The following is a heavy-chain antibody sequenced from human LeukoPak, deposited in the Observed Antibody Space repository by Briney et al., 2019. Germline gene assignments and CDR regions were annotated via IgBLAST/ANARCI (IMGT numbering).Heavy chain of an antibody. Sequence: GGSLRLSCAASGFTFRGYSMNWVRQAPGEGLEWVSSISSYNDYIYYADSVKGRFTISRDNAKNSLYLEMNSLRAEDTAVYYCARDGGYCTKGVCYLDYWGQGTLVTVSS. CDR1: GFTFRGYS. D-gene: IGHD2-8*01. CDR3: ARDGGYCTKGVCYLDY. CDR2: ISSYNDYI. V-gene: IGHV3-21*01. J-gene: IGHJ4*02.